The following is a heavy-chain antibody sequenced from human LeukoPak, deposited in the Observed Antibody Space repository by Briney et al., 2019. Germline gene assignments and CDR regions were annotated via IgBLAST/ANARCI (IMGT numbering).Heavy chain of an antibody. CDR3: ARVLRGSGSYYNVRNWFDP. J-gene: IGHJ5*02. D-gene: IGHD3-10*01. CDR2: INPNSGGT. V-gene: IGHV1-2*02. CDR1: GYTFTGYY. Sequence: ASVKVSCKASGYTFTGYYMHWVRQAPGQGLEWMGWINPNSGGTNYAQKFQGGVTMTRDTSISTAYMELSRLRSDDTAVYYCARVLRGSGSYYNVRNWFDPWGQGTLVTVSS.